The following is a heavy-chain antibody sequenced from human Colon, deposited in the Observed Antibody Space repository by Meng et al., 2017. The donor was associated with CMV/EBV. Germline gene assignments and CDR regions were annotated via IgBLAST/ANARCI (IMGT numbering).Heavy chain of an antibody. Sequence: GESLKISCAASGFTFSSYAMHWVRQAPGKGLEWVAVISYDGSNKYYADSVKGRFTISRDNSKNTLYLQMNSLRAEDTAVYYCAKDGLVVVAATGEIDAFDIWGQGTMVTVSS. CDR3: AKDGLVVVAATGEIDAFDI. CDR1: GFTFSSYA. D-gene: IGHD2-15*01. CDR2: ISYDGSNK. V-gene: IGHV3-30*04. J-gene: IGHJ3*02.